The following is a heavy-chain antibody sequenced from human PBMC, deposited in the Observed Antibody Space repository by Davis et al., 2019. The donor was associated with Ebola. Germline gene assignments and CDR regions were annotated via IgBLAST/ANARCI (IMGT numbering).Heavy chain of an antibody. CDR2: ISSNGGST. J-gene: IGHJ6*02. CDR1: GFTFSSYA. Sequence: GESLKISCAASGFTFSSYAMHWVRQAPGKGLEYVSAISSNGGSTYYANSVKGRFTISRDNSKNTLYLQMGSLRAEDMAVYYCARESVAADYYYYGMDVWGQGTTVTVSS. CDR3: ARESVAADYYYYGMDV. V-gene: IGHV3-64*01. D-gene: IGHD6-19*01.